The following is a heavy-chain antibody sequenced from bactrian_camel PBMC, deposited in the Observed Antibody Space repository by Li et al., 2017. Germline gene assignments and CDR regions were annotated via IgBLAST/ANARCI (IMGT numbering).Heavy chain of an antibody. CDR3: AAAQRSTDFRRFDY. J-gene: IGHJ4*01. CDR1: GTTSTSTTGC. V-gene: IGHV3S54*01. D-gene: IGHD3*01. Sequence: LVESGGGAVQAGGSLRLSCAVSGTTSTSTTGCVAWFRQAPGKEREAVATIYRGGGSAVYAGSQGRFTISIDNAKSTLYLQMNNLRADDTAMYYCAAAQRSTDFRRFDYWGQGTQVTVS. CDR2: IYRGGGSA.